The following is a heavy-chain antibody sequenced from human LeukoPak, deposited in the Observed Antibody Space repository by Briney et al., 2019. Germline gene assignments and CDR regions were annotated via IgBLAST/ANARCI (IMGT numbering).Heavy chain of an antibody. CDR3: ATEFRGY. CDR2: ISSSGNYI. Sequence: NPGGSLRLSCAASGFTFSSYSMNWVRQAPGKGLEWVSSISSSGNYIYYADSVKGRFTISRDNAKNSLYLQMNSLRAEDTAVYYCATEFRGYWGQGTLVTVSS. J-gene: IGHJ4*02. V-gene: IGHV3-21*04. CDR1: GFTFSSYS.